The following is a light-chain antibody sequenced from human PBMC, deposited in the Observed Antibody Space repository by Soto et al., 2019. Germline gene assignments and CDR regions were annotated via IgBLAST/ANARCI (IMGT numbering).Light chain of an antibody. CDR3: QQRSNWPPIT. CDR2: DAS. J-gene: IGKJ5*01. Sequence: EIVLTQSPSTLSFSPRERATLSFQASQSVSSYLAWYQQKPGQAPRLLIYDASNRATGIPARFSGSGSGTDFTLTISSLEPEDFAVYYCQQRSNWPPITFGQGTRLEIK. CDR1: QSVSSY. V-gene: IGKV3-11*01.